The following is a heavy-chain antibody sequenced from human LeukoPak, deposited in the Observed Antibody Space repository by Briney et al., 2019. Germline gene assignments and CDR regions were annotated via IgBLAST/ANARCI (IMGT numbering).Heavy chain of an antibody. Sequence: GSLRLSCTASGFNFGSDAMHWVRQAPGKGLEWVAFIWYDGSNDHYADSVKGRFTISRDNSKNTVCLQMNSLRVEDTAVYYCARDPSGSGWSLNNWGQGTLVTVSS. CDR2: IWYDGSND. V-gene: IGHV3-33*01. D-gene: IGHD6-19*01. CDR3: ARDPSGSGWSLNN. J-gene: IGHJ4*02. CDR1: GFNFGSDA.